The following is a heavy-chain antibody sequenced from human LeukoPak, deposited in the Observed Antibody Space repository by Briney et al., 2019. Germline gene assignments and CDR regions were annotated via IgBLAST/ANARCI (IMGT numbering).Heavy chain of an antibody. CDR2: IKQDGSEK. J-gene: IGHJ4*02. CDR3: ARDIPSTYYYDSSGYYSSFDY. CDR1: GFMFSSYW. V-gene: IGHV3-7*01. Sequence: GGSLRLSCAASGFMFSSYWMSWVRQAPGKGLEWVANIKQDGSEKYYVDSVKGRLTISRDNAKNSLYLQMNSLRAEDTAVYYCARDIPSTYYYDSSGYYSSFDYWGQGTLVTVSS. D-gene: IGHD3-22*01.